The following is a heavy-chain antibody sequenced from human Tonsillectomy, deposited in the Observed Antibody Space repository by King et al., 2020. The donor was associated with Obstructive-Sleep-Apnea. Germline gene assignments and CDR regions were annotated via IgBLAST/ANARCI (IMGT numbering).Heavy chain of an antibody. J-gene: IGHJ4*02. V-gene: IGHV5-51*01. Sequence: VQLVESGVEVKKPGESLKISCKGSGYTFTSYWIGWVRQVPGKGLEWMGIIHPGDSNIRYSPSFQGQVTISADKSINTAYLQWSSLKASDTAMYYCARPGVSFSLTWYYFDYWDQGTLVTVSS. CDR1: GYTFTSYW. D-gene: IGHD3-16*02. CDR3: ARPGVSFSLTWYYFDY. CDR2: IHPGDSNI.